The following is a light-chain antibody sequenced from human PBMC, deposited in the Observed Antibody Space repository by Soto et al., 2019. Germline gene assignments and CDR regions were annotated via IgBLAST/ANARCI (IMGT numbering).Light chain of an antibody. CDR3: QNYDSAPRT. CDR2: AAS. CDR1: QGINSY. J-gene: IGKJ1*01. V-gene: IGKV1-27*01. Sequence: IQMTQSQSSLSASVGDTVTITCRASQGINSYLAWFQQRPGKVPKVLIYAASTLQSGVPSRFRGSRSGTDFTLTISSLQPEDVATYYCQNYDSAPRTFGQGTKVDIK.